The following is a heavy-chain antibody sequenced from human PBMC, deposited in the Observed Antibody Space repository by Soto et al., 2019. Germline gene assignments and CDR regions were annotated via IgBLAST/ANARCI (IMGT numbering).Heavy chain of an antibody. CDR3: AREERATIFQGNEASDFPFDI. CDR1: GGTFSSYA. Sequence: QVQLVQSGAEVKKPGSSVKVSCKASGGTFSSYAISWVRQAPGQGLEWMGGIIPIFGTANYAQKFQGRVTITADKSTSTAYMELSSLRSEDTAVYYCAREERATIFQGNEASDFPFDIWGQGTMVTVSS. D-gene: IGHD5-12*01. CDR2: IIPIFGTA. J-gene: IGHJ3*02. V-gene: IGHV1-69*06.